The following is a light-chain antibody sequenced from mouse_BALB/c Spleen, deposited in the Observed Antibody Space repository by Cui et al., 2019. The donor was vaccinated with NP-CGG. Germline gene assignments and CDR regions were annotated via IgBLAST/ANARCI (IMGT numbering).Light chain of an antibody. Sequence: QAVVTQESALTTSPGETVTLTCRSSTGTVTNYNYANLVQEKPDHLFSGLIGGTNNRAPGVPARFSGSLIGDKAALTITGAQTEDEAIYFCALWYSNHWVFGGGTKLTVL. V-gene: IGLV1*01. CDR2: GTN. CDR3: ALWYSNHWV. J-gene: IGLJ1*01. CDR1: TGTVTNYNY.